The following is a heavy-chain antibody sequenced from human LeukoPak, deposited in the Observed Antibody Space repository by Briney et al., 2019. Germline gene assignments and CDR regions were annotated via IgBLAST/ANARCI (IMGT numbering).Heavy chain of an antibody. Sequence: SETLPLTCAVSGGSISGYYWSWIRQSPDKGLEWIGYIYYSGSTNYNPSLQSRVTISVDTSKNQFSLKLSSVTAADTAVYYCARVAIPYDISPYYDGYMDVWGKGSTVIVSS. J-gene: IGHJ6*03. CDR3: ARVAIPYDISPYYDGYMDV. CDR1: GGSISGYY. CDR2: IYYSGST. V-gene: IGHV4-59*01. D-gene: IGHD3-22*01.